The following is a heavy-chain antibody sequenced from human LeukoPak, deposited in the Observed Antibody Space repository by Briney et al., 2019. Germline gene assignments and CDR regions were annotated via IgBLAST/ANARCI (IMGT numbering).Heavy chain of an antibody. CDR2: IIPIFGTA. V-gene: IGHV1-69*05. Sequence: ASVKVSCKASGGTFSSYAISWVRQAPGQGLEWMGRIIPIFGTANYAQKSQGRVTITTDESTSTAYMELSSLRSEDTAVYYCARGFYGSGSYYRSPPFDYWGQGTLVTVSS. CDR1: GGTFSSYA. CDR3: ARGFYGSGSYYRSPPFDY. D-gene: IGHD3-10*01. J-gene: IGHJ4*02.